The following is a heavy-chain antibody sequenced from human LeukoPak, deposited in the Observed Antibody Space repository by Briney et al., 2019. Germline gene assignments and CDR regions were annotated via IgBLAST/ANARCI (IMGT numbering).Heavy chain of an antibody. CDR1: GGSFSGYY. D-gene: IGHD3-10*01. V-gene: IGHV4-34*01. CDR2: INHSGST. CDR3: ARGVDYYGSGSYSYYYYYMDV. J-gene: IGHJ6*03. Sequence: SETLSLTCAVYGGSFSGYYWSWIRQPPGKGLEWIGEINHSGSTNYNPSLKSRVTTSVDTSKNQFSLKLSSVTAADTAVYYCARGVDYYGSGSYSYYYYYMDVWGKGTTVTVSS.